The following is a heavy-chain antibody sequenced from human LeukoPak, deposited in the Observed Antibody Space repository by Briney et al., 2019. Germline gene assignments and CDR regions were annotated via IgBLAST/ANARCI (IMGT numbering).Heavy chain of an antibody. V-gene: IGHV4-39*07. J-gene: IGHJ5*02. Sequence: SETLSLTCTVSGDSISSGPYYWGWIRQPPGKGLEWIGNIYYGENTYYNPSLKSRVTISVDTSKNQFSLKLSSVTAADTAVYYCARKDDYYDSSGYYTWFDPWGQGTLVTVSS. CDR2: IYYGENT. D-gene: IGHD3-22*01. CDR1: GDSISSGPYY. CDR3: ARKDDYYDSSGYYTWFDP.